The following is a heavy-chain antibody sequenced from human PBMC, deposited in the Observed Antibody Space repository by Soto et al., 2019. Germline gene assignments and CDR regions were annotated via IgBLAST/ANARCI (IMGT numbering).Heavy chain of an antibody. CDR3: ARSSYGDSDY. J-gene: IGHJ4*02. Sequence: PSETLSLTCAVYGGSFSGYYWSWIRQPPGKGLEWIGEINHSGSTNYNPSLKSRVTISVDTSKNQFSLKLSSVTAADTAVYYCARSSYGDSDYWGQGTLVTAPQ. CDR1: GGSFSGYY. V-gene: IGHV4-34*01. D-gene: IGHD4-17*01. CDR2: INHSGST.